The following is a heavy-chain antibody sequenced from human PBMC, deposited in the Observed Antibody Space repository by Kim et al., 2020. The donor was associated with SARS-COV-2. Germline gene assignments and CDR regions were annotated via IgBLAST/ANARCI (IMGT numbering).Heavy chain of an antibody. J-gene: IGHJ6*02. V-gene: IGHV3-49*04. CDR2: IRSKAYGGTT. CDR1: GFTFGDYA. D-gene: IGHD3-3*01. Sequence: GGSLRLSCTASGFTFGDYAMSWVRQAPGKGLEWVGFIRSKAYGGTTEYAASVKGRFTISRDDSKSIAYLQMNSLKTEDTAVYYCTSGRGLRFLEWLSWGTFYFLGMERWGQGTTVTVSS. CDR3: TSGRGLRFLEWLSWGTFYFLGMER.